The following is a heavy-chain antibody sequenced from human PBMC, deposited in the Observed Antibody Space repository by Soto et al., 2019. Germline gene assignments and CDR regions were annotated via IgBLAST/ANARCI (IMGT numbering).Heavy chain of an antibody. CDR3: VKGSDVARQELDY. CDR2: ISADGSDK. V-gene: IGHV3-30*18. D-gene: IGHD3-3*01. CDR1: GFTLSSFG. Sequence: GSLRLSCAASGFTLSSFGMHWVRQAPGKGLEWVAAISADGSDKYFSGSVKGRFTISRDNSKNTLFLQMNSLRLEDTAVYYCVKGSDVARQELDYWGQGTLVTVSS. J-gene: IGHJ4*02.